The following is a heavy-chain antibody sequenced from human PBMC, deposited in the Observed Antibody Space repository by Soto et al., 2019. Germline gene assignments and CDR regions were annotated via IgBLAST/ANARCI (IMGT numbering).Heavy chain of an antibody. Sequence: EVQLLESGGGWVQPGGSLRLSCATSGFTFSSYPMNWVRQAPGKGLEWVSGISAGGDSTYYADSVKGRFTIFRDNSKNSVYLQMNSLRAEDTAVYYCARRVWGQGTRVTVSS. CDR1: GFTFSSYP. V-gene: IGHV3-23*01. CDR2: ISAGGDST. J-gene: IGHJ4*02. CDR3: ARRV.